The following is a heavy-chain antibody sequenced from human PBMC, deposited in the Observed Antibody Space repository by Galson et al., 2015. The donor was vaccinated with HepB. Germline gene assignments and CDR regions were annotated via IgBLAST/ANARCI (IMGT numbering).Heavy chain of an antibody. V-gene: IGHV3-7*03. Sequence: LRLSCAASGFAFNSHWMTWVRQAPGKGLEWVGNIKQDGSEKNYVDSVKGRFTISRDNAKSSLYLQMNSLRVEDTAVYYCARSSGWSSDYWGQGTLVTVSS. CDR2: IKQDGSEK. CDR3: ARSSGWSSDY. J-gene: IGHJ4*02. D-gene: IGHD6-19*01. CDR1: GFAFNSHW.